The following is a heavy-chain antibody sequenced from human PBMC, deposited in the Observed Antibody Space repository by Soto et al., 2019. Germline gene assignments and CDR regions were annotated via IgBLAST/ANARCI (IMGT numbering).Heavy chain of an antibody. V-gene: IGHV3-23*01. J-gene: IGHJ4*02. D-gene: IGHD6-13*01. Sequence: EVQLLESGGDLVQPGGSLRLSCAASGFTFSSYAMSWVRQAPGKGLEWVSTISGSGENTYYADSVKGRFTISRDNSQKTLSLQMHSLRAEDSAIYYCAKFKDSSWYNDYWGQGTLVTVSS. CDR1: GFTFSSYA. CDR2: ISGSGENT. CDR3: AKFKDSSWYNDY.